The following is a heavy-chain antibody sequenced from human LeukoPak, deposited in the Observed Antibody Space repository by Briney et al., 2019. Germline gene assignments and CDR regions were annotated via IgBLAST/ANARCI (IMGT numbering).Heavy chain of an antibody. CDR1: GGTFNNSA. D-gene: IGHD4-17*01. J-gene: IGHJ5*02. CDR3: ARDVHGDYGSGWFDP. CDR2: IMPLFGTA. Sequence: SVKVSCKTSGGTFNNSAISWVRQAPGQGLEWLGGIMPLFGTAGYAQKFQGRVTITKDESTRTVYLELASLTSDDTAVYYCARDVHGDYGSGWFDPWGQGTLVSVS. V-gene: IGHV1-69*05.